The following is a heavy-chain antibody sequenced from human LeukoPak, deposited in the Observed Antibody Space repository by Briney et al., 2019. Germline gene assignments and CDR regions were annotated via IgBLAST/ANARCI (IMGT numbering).Heavy chain of an antibody. CDR1: GFTFSNYA. J-gene: IGHJ4*02. CDR3: ARKHETSAFLLAF. Sequence: PGGSLRLSCAASGFTFSNYAMSWDRQAPGKGLEWVSTISGSTVNTYYADSVKGRFTISRDNSKNTLYLQMNSLRAEDTAVYYCARKHETSAFLLAFWGQGTLVTVSS. D-gene: IGHD3-22*01. V-gene: IGHV3-23*01. CDR2: ISGSTVNT.